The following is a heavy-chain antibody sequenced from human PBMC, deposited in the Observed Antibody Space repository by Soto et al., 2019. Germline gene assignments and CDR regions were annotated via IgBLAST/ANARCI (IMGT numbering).Heavy chain of an antibody. CDR1: GFTFSSYA. CDR3: ARAGCDGGSCYTLVGLRYGMDV. CDR2: ISYDGSNK. V-gene: IGHV3-30-3*01. D-gene: IGHD2-15*01. Sequence: GGSLRLSCAASGFTFSSYAMHWVRQAPGKGLEWVAVISYDGSNKYYADSVKGRFTISRDNSKNTLYLQMDSLRAEDTAVYYCARAGCDGGSCYTLVGLRYGMDVWGQGTTVTVSS. J-gene: IGHJ6*02.